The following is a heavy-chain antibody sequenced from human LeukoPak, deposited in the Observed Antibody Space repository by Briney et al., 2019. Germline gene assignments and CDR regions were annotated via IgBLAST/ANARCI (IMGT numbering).Heavy chain of an antibody. J-gene: IGHJ4*02. D-gene: IGHD3-22*01. CDR1: GFTFTSSA. CDR2: IVVGSGNT. V-gene: IGHV1-58*02. Sequence: ASVKVSCKASGFTFTSSAMQWVRQARGQRLEWIGWIVVGSGNTNYAQKFQGRVTITRDMSTSTAYMELSSLRSEDTAVYYCAAASGYYDSSGYILDYWGQGTLVTVSS. CDR3: AAASGYYDSSGYILDY.